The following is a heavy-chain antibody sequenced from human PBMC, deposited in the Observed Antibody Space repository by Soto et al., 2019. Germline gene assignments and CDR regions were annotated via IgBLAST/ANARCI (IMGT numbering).Heavy chain of an antibody. V-gene: IGHV4-59*01. D-gene: IGHD4-17*01. J-gene: IGHJ4*02. Sequence: LSLTCTVSGGSISSYYWSWIRQPPGKGLEWIGYIYYSGSTNYNPSLKSRVTISVDTSKNQFSLKLSSVTAADTAVYYCARVDYGDYLIDYWGQGTLVTVSS. CDR3: ARVDYGDYLIDY. CDR2: IYYSGST. CDR1: GGSISSYY.